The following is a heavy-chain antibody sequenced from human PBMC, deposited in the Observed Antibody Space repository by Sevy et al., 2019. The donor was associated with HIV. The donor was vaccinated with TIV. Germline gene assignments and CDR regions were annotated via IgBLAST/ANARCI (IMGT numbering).Heavy chain of an antibody. CDR2: IRSKANTYAA. D-gene: IGHD6-19*01. V-gene: IGHV3-73*01. Sequence: GGSLRLSCAASGFTFSGSTMHWVRQASGKGLEWVGRIRSKANTYAAAYAASVKGRFSISREDSKNTAYLQMNSLKTEDTAEYYCSRQVVAVAGDYFDYWGQGTLVTVSS. CDR3: SRQVVAVAGDYFDY. CDR1: GFTFSGST. J-gene: IGHJ4*02.